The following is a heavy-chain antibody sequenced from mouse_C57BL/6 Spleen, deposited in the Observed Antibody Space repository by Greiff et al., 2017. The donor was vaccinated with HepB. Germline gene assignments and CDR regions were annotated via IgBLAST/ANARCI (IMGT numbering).Heavy chain of an antibody. CDR2: IWTGGGT. D-gene: IGHD1-1*01. CDR1: GFSLTSYA. J-gene: IGHJ1*03. Sequence: VQRVESGPGLVAPSQSLSITCTVSGFSLTSYAISWVRQPPGKGLEWLGVIWTGGGTNYNSALKSRLSISKDNSKSQVFLKRNSLQTDDTARYYCASYYGSRDWYFDVWGTGTTVTVSS. V-gene: IGHV2-9-1*01. CDR3: ASYYGSRDWYFDV.